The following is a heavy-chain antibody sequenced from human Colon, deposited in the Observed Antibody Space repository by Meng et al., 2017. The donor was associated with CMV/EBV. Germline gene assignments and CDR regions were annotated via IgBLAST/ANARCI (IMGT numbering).Heavy chain of an antibody. CDR3: ARGLGHASNNSHDS. Sequence: SETLSLTCTVSGDSLRDHYWSWIRQPPGKGLEWMGYIYYSGSATYSPSLKSRITISVDTSKKQFSLNLRSVTPADTAMYFCARGLGHASNNSHDSWGQGTLVTVS. J-gene: IGHJ4*02. CDR1: GDSLRDHY. V-gene: IGHV4-59*11. D-gene: IGHD1-1*01. CDR2: IYYSGSA.